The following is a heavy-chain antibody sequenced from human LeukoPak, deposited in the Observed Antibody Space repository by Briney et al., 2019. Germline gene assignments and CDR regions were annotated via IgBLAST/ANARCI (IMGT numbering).Heavy chain of an antibody. Sequence: GESLKISCKGSGYSFTSYWIGWVRQMPGKGLEWMGIIYPGDSDTRYSPSFQGQVTISADKSISTAYPQWSSLKASDTAMYYCARLGSAILASDYYGMDVWGQGTTVTVSS. CDR1: GYSFTSYW. CDR3: ARLGSAILASDYYGMDV. D-gene: IGHD3-3*01. V-gene: IGHV5-51*01. J-gene: IGHJ6*02. CDR2: IYPGDSDT.